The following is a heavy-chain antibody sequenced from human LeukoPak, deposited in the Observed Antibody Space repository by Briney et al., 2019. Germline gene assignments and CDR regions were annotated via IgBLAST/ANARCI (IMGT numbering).Heavy chain of an antibody. J-gene: IGHJ6*02. Sequence: PSETLSLTCAVYGGSFSGYYWSRIRQPPGKGLEWIGEINHSGSTNYNPSLKSRVTISVDTSKNQFSLKLSSVTAADTAVYYCARGPCGGDCYDYYYGMDVWGQGTTVTVSS. CDR1: GGSFSGYY. CDR2: INHSGST. D-gene: IGHD2-21*02. V-gene: IGHV4-34*01. CDR3: ARGPCGGDCYDYYYGMDV.